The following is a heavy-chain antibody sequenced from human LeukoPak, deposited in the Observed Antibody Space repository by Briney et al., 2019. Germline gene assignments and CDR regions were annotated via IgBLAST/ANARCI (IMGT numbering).Heavy chain of an antibody. CDR3: ARAPWFGELFDY. CDR2: INPSGGST. V-gene: IGHV1-46*01. CDR1: GYTFTSYG. J-gene: IGHJ4*02. Sequence: ASVKVSCKASGYTFTSYGISWVRQAPGQGLEWMGIINPSGGSTSYAQKFQGRVTMTRDTSTSTVYMELSSLRSEDTAVYYCARAPWFGELFDYWGQGTLVTVSS. D-gene: IGHD3-10*01.